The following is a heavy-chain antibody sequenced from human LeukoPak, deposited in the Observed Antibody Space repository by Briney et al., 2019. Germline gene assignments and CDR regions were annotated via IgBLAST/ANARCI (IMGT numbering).Heavy chain of an antibody. V-gene: IGHV3-30*02. J-gene: IGHJ4*02. D-gene: IGHD6-19*01. CDR2: TRYDEDNK. Sequence: GGSLRLSCAASGFTFSSYGMNWVRQAPGKGLEWVAFTRYDEDNKYYADSVKGRFTISRDNSKNTLYLQMNSLRAEDTAVYYCAKDTSTISVSGTCFDYWGQGTLVTVSS. CDR1: GFTFSSYG. CDR3: AKDTSTISVSGTCFDY.